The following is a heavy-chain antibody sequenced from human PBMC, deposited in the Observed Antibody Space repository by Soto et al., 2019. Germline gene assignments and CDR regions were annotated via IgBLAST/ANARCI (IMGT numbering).Heavy chain of an antibody. CDR2: IYWDDDK. V-gene: IGHV2-5*02. D-gene: IGHD3-22*01. Sequence: SGPTLVNPTLTLTLTCTFSGFSLSTSGVGVGWIRQPPGKALEWLALIYWDDDKRYSPSLKSRLTITKDTSKNQVALTMTNMEPVDTATYYCAHSLIGYYYDSSGSNWFDPWGQGTLVTVPQ. CDR3: AHSLIGYYYDSSGSNWFDP. CDR1: GFSLSTSGVG. J-gene: IGHJ5*02.